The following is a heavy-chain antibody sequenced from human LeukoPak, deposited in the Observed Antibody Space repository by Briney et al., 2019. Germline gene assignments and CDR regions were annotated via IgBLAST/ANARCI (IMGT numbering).Heavy chain of an antibody. CDR2: IYYSGST. CDR3: ARHTTVVPPHYFDY. J-gene: IGHJ4*02. D-gene: IGHD4-23*01. CDR1: GGSISSYY. V-gene: IGHV4-59*08. Sequence: SETQSLTCTVSGGSISSYYWSWIRQPPGKGLEWIGYIYYSGSTNYNPSLKSRVTISLDTSKNQISLKLSSVTAADTAVYYCARHTTVVPPHYFDYWGQGTLVTVSS.